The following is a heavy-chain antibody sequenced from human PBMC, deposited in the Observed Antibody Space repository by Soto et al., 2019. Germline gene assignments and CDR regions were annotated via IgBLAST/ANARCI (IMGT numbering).Heavy chain of an antibody. CDR3: ARDSVNYDYIWGSYGDWFDP. CDR1: GYTFTSYG. J-gene: IGHJ5*02. Sequence: ASVKVSCKASGYTFTSYGISWVRQAPGQGLEWMGWISAYNGNTNYAQKLQGRVTMTTDTSTSTAYMELRSLRSDDTAVYYCARDSVNYDYIWGSYGDWFDPWGQGTLVTVSS. D-gene: IGHD3-16*01. CDR2: ISAYNGNT. V-gene: IGHV1-18*01.